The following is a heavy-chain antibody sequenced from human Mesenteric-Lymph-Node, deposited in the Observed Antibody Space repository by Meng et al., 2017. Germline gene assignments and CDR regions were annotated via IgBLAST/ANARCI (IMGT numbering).Heavy chain of an antibody. J-gene: IGHJ2*01. CDR3: AREPAGGTTTVTNWYFDL. Sequence: GQLRESGPGLVKLSQTLSLTCTVSGGSISSGGYYWSWIRQHPGKGLEWIGYIYYSGSTYYNPSLKSRVTISVDTSKNQFSLKLSSVTAAGTAVYYCAREPAGGTTTVTNWYFDLWGRGTLVTVSS. CDR2: IYYSGST. CDR1: GGSISSGGYY. V-gene: IGHV4-31*03. D-gene: IGHD4-17*01.